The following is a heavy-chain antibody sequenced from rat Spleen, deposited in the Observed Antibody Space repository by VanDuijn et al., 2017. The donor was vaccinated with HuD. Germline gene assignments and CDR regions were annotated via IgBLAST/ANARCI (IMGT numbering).Heavy chain of an antibody. Sequence: EVQLVESGGGLVQPGRSLKLSCAASGFTFSNYGMAWVRQAPTKGLAWVATISYDGSSTYYRDSVKGRFTISRDNAKSTLYLQMDSLRSEDTATYYCARQLTTEASFDYWGQGVMVTVSS. V-gene: IGHV5-29*01. CDR3: ARQLTTEASFDY. CDR2: ISYDGSST. J-gene: IGHJ2*01. CDR1: GFTFSNYG. D-gene: IGHD1-11*01.